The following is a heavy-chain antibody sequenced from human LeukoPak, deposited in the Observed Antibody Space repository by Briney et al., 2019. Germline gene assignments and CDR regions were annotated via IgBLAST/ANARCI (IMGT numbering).Heavy chain of an antibody. CDR2: ISNSSSYI. V-gene: IGHV3-21*01. CDR1: GFTFSSYS. D-gene: IGHD2-2*01. CDR3: ARARSKRNIVVVPARYGMDV. J-gene: IGHJ6*04. Sequence: GGSLRLSCAASGFTFSSYSMNWVRQAPGKGLEWVSSISNSSSYIYYADSGKGRFTISRDNAKNSLYLQLNSLRPEDTAVYYCARARSKRNIVVVPARYGMDVWGKGTTVTVSS.